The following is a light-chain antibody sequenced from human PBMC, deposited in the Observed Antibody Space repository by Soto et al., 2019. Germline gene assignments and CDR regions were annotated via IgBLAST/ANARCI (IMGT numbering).Light chain of an antibody. CDR1: QSLSHRNGKTY. Sequence: EIDMTQSPLSLPVTPGEPASISCRSSQSLSHRNGKTYLDWYLQKPGQSPQLLIYLGSNRASGVHDRFTGSGSGTDFTLKISRVEAEDVGIYYCMQALQSPRTFGQGTKLEI. CDR3: MQALQSPRT. CDR2: LGS. J-gene: IGKJ2*01. V-gene: IGKV2-28*01.